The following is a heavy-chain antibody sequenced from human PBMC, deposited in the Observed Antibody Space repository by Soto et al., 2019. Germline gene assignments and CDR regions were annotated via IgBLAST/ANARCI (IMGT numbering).Heavy chain of an antibody. Sequence: GASVKVSCKASGYTFTSYDINWVRQAPGQGLEWMGWMNPNSGNTGYAQKFQGRVTMTRDTSITTAYMELSSLRSEDTAVYYCARMVRGVITHYYGMDVWGQGTTVTVSS. J-gene: IGHJ6*02. D-gene: IGHD3-10*01. CDR2: MNPNSGNT. CDR1: GYTFTSYD. CDR3: ARMVRGVITHYYGMDV. V-gene: IGHV1-8*01.